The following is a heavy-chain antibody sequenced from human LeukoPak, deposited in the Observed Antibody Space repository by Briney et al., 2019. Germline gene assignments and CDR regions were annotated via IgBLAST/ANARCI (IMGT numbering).Heavy chain of an antibody. D-gene: IGHD1-26*01. CDR2: IRSKAYGGTT. CDR3: TKSGSYPQVGDY. CDR1: GFTFGDYA. V-gene: IGHV3-49*03. J-gene: IGHJ4*02. Sequence: QSGGSLRLSCTASGFTFGDYAMSWFRQAPGKGLEWVGFIRSKAYGGTTEYAASVKGRFTISRDDSKSIAYLQMNSLKTEDTAVYYCTKSGSYPQVGDYWGQGTLVTVSS.